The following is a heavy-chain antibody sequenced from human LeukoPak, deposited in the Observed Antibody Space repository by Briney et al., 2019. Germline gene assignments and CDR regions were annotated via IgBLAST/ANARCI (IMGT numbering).Heavy chain of an antibody. D-gene: IGHD4-17*01. J-gene: IGHJ4*02. CDR1: GFTLSTYA. CDR3: AKFRGPTVTSWGDFDY. V-gene: IGHV3-30*18. Sequence: QPGRSLRLSCAASGFTLSTYAMHWVRQAPAQGLEWVAVISYDGTNKYYADSVKGRFTISKDNSKNTLSLQMNSLRAEDTAVYFCAKFRGPTVTSWGDFDYWGQGTLVTVSS. CDR2: ISYDGTNK.